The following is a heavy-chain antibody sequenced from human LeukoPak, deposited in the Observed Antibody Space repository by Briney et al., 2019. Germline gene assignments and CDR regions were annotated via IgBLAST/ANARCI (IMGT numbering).Heavy chain of an antibody. J-gene: IGHJ6*03. D-gene: IGHD3-3*01. V-gene: IGHV4-59*10. Sequence: KPSETLSLTCAVYGGSFSGYYWSWIRQPAGKGLEWIGRIYTSGSTNYNPSLKSRVTMSVDTSKNQFSLKLSSVTAADTAVYYCARVSDFWDVNQQNYYYYYMDVWGKRTTVTVSS. CDR1: GGSFSGYY. CDR2: IYTSGST. CDR3: ARVSDFWDVNQQNYYYYYMDV.